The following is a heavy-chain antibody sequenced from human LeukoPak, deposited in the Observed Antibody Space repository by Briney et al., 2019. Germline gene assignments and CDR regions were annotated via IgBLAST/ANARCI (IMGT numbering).Heavy chain of an antibody. D-gene: IGHD6-19*01. Sequence: GASVKVSCKASGYTFTGYYMHWVRQAPGQGLEWMGWINPNSGGTNYAQKFQGRVTMTRDTSISTAYMELSRLRSDDTAVYYCAILIESSGWGALNYWGQGTLVTVSS. CDR2: INPNSGGT. CDR1: GYTFTGYY. V-gene: IGHV1-2*02. CDR3: AILIESSGWGALNY. J-gene: IGHJ4*02.